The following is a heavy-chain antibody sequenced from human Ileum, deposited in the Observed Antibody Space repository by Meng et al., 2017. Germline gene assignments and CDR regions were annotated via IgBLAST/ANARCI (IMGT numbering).Heavy chain of an antibody. CDR2: IFYTGAT. CDR1: GGSITSRDYY. J-gene: IGHJ4*02. Sequence: QVQLQESGPGLVKPSQTLSLNRTVSGGSITSRDYYWSWIRQRPGKGLEWIGYIFYTGATYSNPSLKSRVTVSLNTSKSQFSLKLSYVTAADTAIYYCVSERRRSYFFDYWGQGTLVTVSS. CDR3: VSERRRSYFFDY. V-gene: IGHV4-30-4*01.